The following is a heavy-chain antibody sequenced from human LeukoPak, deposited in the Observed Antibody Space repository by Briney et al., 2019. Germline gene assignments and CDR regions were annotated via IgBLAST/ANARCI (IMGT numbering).Heavy chain of an antibody. CDR1: GFTFSSYS. J-gene: IGHJ3*02. CDR2: ISSSSSYI. Sequence: GGSLRLSCAASGFTFSSYSMNWVRQAPGKGLEWVSSISSSSSYIYYADSVKGRFTISSDNAKNSLYLQMNRLRAEDTAVYYCARDSGAYYDFWSGYYTSEALDIWGQGTMVTVSS. CDR3: ARDSGAYYDFWSGYYTSEALDI. V-gene: IGHV3-21*01. D-gene: IGHD3-3*01.